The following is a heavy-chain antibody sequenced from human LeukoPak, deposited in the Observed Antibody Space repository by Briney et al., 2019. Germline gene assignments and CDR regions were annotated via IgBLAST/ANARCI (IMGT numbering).Heavy chain of an antibody. D-gene: IGHD3-10*01. V-gene: IGHV3-23*01. J-gene: IGHJ4*02. Sequence: GGSLRLSCAASGFTFNTFAMTWVRQAPGKGLEWVSGISGGGGRTHYADSVKGRFTVSRDNSKNTVYLQMNSLTAEDTAVYYCAKGSAYYYESGGYIDYWGQGTLVTVSS. CDR2: ISGGGGRT. CDR1: GFTFNTFA. CDR3: AKGSAYYYESGGYIDY.